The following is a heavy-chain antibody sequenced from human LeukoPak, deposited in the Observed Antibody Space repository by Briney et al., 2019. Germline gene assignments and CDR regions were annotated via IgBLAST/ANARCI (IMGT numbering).Heavy chain of an antibody. V-gene: IGHV1-2*02. J-gene: IGHJ5*02. CDR2: INPNSGGT. CDR3: ARAGILTGYYPAAWFDP. D-gene: IGHD3-9*01. CDR1: GYTFTSHG. Sequence: ASVKVSCKASGYTFTSHGISWVRQAPGQGLEWMGWINPNSGGTNYAQRFQGRVTMTRDTSISTAYMELSRLRSDDTAVYYCARAGILTGYYPAAWFDPWGQGTLVTVSS.